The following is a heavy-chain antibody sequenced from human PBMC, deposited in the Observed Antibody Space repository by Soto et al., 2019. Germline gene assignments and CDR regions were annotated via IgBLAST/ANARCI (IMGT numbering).Heavy chain of an antibody. V-gene: IGHV4-4*02. CDR2: IYHSGST. D-gene: IGHD2-2*01. CDR3: ARFLGNYCSSTSCYYYYGMDV. Sequence: SETLSLTCAVSGGSISSSNWWSWVRQPPGKGLEWIGEIYHSGSTNYNPSLKSRVTISVDKSKNQFSLKLSSVTAADTAVYYCARFLGNYCSSTSCYYYYGMDVWGQGTTVTVS. J-gene: IGHJ6*02. CDR1: GGSISSSNW.